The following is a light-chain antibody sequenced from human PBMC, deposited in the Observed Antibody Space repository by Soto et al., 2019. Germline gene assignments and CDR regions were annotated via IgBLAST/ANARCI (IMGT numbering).Light chain of an antibody. CDR1: QSVDTTF. J-gene: IGKJ1*01. Sequence: EIVLTQSPGSLSLSPGQRATLSCRASQSVDTTFFAWYQKKPGQAPRLLIYGASKRATGIPDRFSGSGSGTDLTLIINRLEPEDFAVYYCQQYMSSVTFGQGTKVEIK. V-gene: IGKV3-20*01. CDR2: GAS. CDR3: QQYMSSVT.